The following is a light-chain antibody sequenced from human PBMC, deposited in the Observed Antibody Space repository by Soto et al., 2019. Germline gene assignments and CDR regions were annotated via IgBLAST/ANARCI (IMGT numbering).Light chain of an antibody. V-gene: IGKV2-28*01. CDR2: LGS. CDR1: QSLIHSNGYNY. J-gene: IGKJ4*01. CDR3: MQLLQTPLT. Sequence: DIVMTQSPLSLPVTPGEPASISCRSSQSLIHSNGYNYLAWFLQKAGQSPQLLIYLGSSRAAGGPDRCSGSGSGTDFTLQISRVEAEDVGVYYCMQLLQTPLTFGGGTKVDIK.